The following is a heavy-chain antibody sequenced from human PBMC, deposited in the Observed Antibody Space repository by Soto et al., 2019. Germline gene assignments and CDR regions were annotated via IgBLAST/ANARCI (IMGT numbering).Heavy chain of an antibody. D-gene: IGHD3-10*01. CDR3: AKDTLLWFGELLVNYGMDV. Sequence: VPLVESGGGVVQPGRSLRLSCAASGFTFSSYGMHWVRQAPGKGLEWVAVISYDGSNKYYADSVKGRFTISRDNSKNALYLQMNSLRAEDTAVYYCAKDTLLWFGELLVNYGMDVWGQGTTVTVSS. V-gene: IGHV3-30*18. J-gene: IGHJ6*02. CDR1: GFTFSSYG. CDR2: ISYDGSNK.